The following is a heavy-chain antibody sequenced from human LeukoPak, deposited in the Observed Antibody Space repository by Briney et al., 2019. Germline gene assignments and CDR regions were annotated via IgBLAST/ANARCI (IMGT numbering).Heavy chain of an antibody. CDR2: ISGSGGST. D-gene: IGHD5-12*01. Sequence: QPGGSLKLSCVASGFSFSNYEMNWVRQAPGKGLEWVSAISGSGGSTYYADSVKGRFTISRGNSKNTLFLQMNTLRAEDTAVYYCARESGYAVGDYWGQGTLVTVSS. V-gene: IGHV3-23*01. CDR1: GFSFSNYE. J-gene: IGHJ4*02. CDR3: ARESGYAVGDY.